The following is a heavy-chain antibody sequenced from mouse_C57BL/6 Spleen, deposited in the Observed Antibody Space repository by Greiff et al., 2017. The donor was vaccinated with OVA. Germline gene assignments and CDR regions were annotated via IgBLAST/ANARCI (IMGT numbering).Heavy chain of an antibody. D-gene: IGHD2-1*01. J-gene: IGHJ2*01. Sequence: QVQLQQSGAELVRPGASVTLSCKASGYTFTDYEMHWVKQTPVHGLEWIGAIDPETGGTAYNQKFKGKAILTADKSSSTAYMELRSLTSEDSAVYYCTRSTMVVYYFDYWGQGTTLTVSS. CDR1: GYTFTDYE. CDR3: TRSTMVVYYFDY. CDR2: IDPETGGT. V-gene: IGHV1-15*01.